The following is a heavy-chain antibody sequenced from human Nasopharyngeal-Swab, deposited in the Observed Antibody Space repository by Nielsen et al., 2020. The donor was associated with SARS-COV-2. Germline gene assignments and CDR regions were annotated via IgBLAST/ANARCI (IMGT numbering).Heavy chain of an antibody. J-gene: IGHJ4*02. CDR2: MNPNSGNT. Sequence: SVKVSCKASGYTFTGYYMHWVRQATGQGLEWMGWMNPNSGNTGYAQKFQGRVTMTRNTSISTAYMELSSLRSEDTAVYYCARDWRGYTLWGQGTLVTVSS. V-gene: IGHV1-8*02. CDR1: GYTFTGYY. CDR3: ARDWRGYTL. D-gene: IGHD5-18*01.